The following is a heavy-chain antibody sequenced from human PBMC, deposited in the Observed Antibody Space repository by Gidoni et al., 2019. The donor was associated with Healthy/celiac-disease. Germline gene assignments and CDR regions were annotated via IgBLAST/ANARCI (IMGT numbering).Heavy chain of an antibody. J-gene: IGHJ5*02. Sequence: QVQLQQWGAGLLKPSETLSLTCAVYGGSFSGYYWSWIRQPPGKGLEWIGEINHSGSTNYNPSLKSRVTISVDTSKNQFSLKLSSVTAADTAVYYCARERRYFRWFDPWGQGTLVTVSS. CDR3: ARERRYFRWFDP. CDR1: GGSFSGYY. V-gene: IGHV4-34*01. D-gene: IGHD3-9*01. CDR2: INHSGST.